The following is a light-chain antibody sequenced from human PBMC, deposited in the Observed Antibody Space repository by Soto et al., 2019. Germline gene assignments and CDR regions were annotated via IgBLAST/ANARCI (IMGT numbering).Light chain of an antibody. CDR3: LQSFTTPLT. J-gene: IGKJ4*01. CDR1: QSISRY. CDR2: ETS. Sequence: DIQMTQSPSSLSASVGDRVTITCRASQSISRYLNWYQQKPGRPPTLLMFETSTLQSGVPSRFSCRGVGSDFTLTISSLQPEDFAVYYCLQSFTTPLTFGGGTTVEIQ. V-gene: IGKV1-39*01.